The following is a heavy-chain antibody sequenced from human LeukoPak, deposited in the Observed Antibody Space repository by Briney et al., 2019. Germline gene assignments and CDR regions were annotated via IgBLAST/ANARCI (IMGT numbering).Heavy chain of an antibody. CDR3: ARVHDCSSTSCYSVDP. D-gene: IGHD2-2*02. Sequence: ASVKVSCKASGHTFTSYGISWVRQAPGQGLEWMGWISAYNGNTNYAQKLQGRVTMTTDTSTSTAYMELRSLRSDDTAVYYCARVHDCSSTSCYSVDPWGQGTLVTVSS. V-gene: IGHV1-18*01. CDR1: GHTFTSYG. J-gene: IGHJ5*02. CDR2: ISAYNGNT.